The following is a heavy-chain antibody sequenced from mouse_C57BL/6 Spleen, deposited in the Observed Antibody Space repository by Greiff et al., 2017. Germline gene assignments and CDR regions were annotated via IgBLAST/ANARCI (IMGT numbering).Heavy chain of an antibody. CDR3: ARGENYDYDGAY. J-gene: IGHJ3*01. CDR1: GYTFTDYY. Sequence: FQLQQSGPELVKPGASVKISCKASGYTFTDYYMNWVKQSHGKSLEWIGDINPNNGGTSYNQKFKGKATLTVDKSSSTAYMELRSLTSEDSAVYYCARGENYDYDGAYWGQGTLVTVSA. D-gene: IGHD2-4*01. CDR2: INPNNGGT. V-gene: IGHV1-26*01.